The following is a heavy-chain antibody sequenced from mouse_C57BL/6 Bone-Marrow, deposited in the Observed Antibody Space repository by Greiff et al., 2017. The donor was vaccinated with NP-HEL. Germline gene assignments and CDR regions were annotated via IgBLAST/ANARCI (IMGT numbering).Heavy chain of an antibody. D-gene: IGHD1-1*01. J-gene: IGHJ3*01. V-gene: IGHV1-81*01. Sequence: VQLQESGAELARPGASVKLSCKASGYTFTSYGISWVKQRTGQGLEWIGELYPRSGNTYYNEKFKGKATLTADKSSSTAYMELRSLTSEDSAVYFCARSFITTVVATPWFAYWGQGTLVTVSA. CDR3: ARSFITTVVATPWFAY. CDR2: LYPRSGNT. CDR1: GYTFTSYG.